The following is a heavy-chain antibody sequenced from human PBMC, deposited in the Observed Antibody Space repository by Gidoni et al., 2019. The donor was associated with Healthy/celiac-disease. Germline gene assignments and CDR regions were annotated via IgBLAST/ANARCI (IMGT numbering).Heavy chain of an antibody. CDR2: INPSGGGT. Sequence: QVQLVQSGAEVKKPGASVMVSCKASGYTFTDSYIHWVRQAPGQGLEWMGIINPSGGGTIYAQKFQGRVTMTRDTSTSTVYMELSSLRSEDTAVYFCARGGLTVTTSKNWFFDLWGRGTLVTVSS. V-gene: IGHV1-46*01. CDR1: GYTFTDSY. CDR3: ARGGLTVTTSKNWFFDL. D-gene: IGHD4-17*01. J-gene: IGHJ2*01.